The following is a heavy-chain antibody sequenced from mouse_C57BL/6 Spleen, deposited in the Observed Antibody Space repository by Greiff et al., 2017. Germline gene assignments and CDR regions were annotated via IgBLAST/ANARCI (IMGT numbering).Heavy chain of an antibody. Sequence: EVKLMESGGGLVKPGGSLKLSCAASGFTFSDYGMHWVRQAPEKGLEWVAYISSGSSTIYYADTVKGRFTISRDNAKNTLFLQMTSLRSEDTAMYYCARTGVVTHYYAMDYWGQGTSVTVSS. J-gene: IGHJ4*01. V-gene: IGHV5-17*01. D-gene: IGHD2-2*01. CDR1: GFTFSDYG. CDR3: ARTGVVTHYYAMDY. CDR2: ISSGSSTI.